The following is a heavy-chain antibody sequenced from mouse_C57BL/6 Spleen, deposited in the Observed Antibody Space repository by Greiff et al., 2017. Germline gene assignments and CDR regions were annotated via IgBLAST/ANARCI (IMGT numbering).Heavy chain of an antibody. CDR2: IDPNSGGT. V-gene: IGHV1-72*01. CDR1: GYTFTSYW. CDR3: ARPAYDGYYGFDY. D-gene: IGHD2-3*01. J-gene: IGHJ2*01. Sequence: VQLQQPGAELVQPGASVKLSCKASGYTFTSYWMHWVKQRPGRGLEWIGRIDPNSGGTKYNEKFKSKATLTVDKPSSTAYMQLSSLTSEDSAVYYCARPAYDGYYGFDYWGQGTTLTVSS.